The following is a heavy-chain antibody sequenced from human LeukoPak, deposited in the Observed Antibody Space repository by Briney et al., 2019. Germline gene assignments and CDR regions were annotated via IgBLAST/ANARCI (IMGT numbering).Heavy chain of an antibody. V-gene: IGHV1-8*01. CDR2: MNPNNGNT. J-gene: IGHJ4*02. CDR3: ARAAWVSTSSKYYFDN. Sequence: ASVKVSCKASGYTFTSYDINWVRQATGQGLEWMGWMNPNNGNTGYAQKFQGRVTMTRNTSISTAYMELSSLRSEDTALYYCARAAWVSTSSKYYFDNWGQGTLVTVSS. D-gene: IGHD2-21*01. CDR1: GYTFTSYD.